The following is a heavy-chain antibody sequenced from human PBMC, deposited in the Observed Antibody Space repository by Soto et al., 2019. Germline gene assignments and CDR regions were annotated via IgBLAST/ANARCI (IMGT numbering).Heavy chain of an antibody. J-gene: IGHJ4*02. CDR3: ARSGEHPFDF. CDR1: GYTFTNYV. V-gene: IGHV1-18*01. Sequence: AASVKVSCKASGYTFTNYVIHWVRQAPGQGLEWMGWISPLKGNTKYAQKVQGRVSVTTDTSTNTVYMDLSGLRYDDTALYYCARSGEHPFDFWGQGTLVTVSS. D-gene: IGHD6-25*01. CDR2: ISPLKGNT.